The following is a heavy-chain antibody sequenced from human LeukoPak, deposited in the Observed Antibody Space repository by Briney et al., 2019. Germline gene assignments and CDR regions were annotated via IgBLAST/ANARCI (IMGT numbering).Heavy chain of an antibody. Sequence: SETLSLTCAVYGGSFSGYYWSWIRQPPGKGLEWIGEINHSGSTNYNPSLKSRVTISVDTSKNQFSLKLSSVTAADTAVYYCARSPGYCSSTSCSRVDYWSQGTLVTVSS. CDR2: INHSGST. J-gene: IGHJ4*02. D-gene: IGHD2-2*01. V-gene: IGHV4-34*01. CDR1: GGSFSGYY. CDR3: ARSPGYCSSTSCSRVDY.